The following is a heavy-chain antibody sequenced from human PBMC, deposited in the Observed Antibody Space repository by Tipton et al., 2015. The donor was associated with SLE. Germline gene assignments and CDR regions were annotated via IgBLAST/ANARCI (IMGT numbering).Heavy chain of an antibody. CDR1: GGSFNHYF. Sequence: TLSLTCAVYGGSFNHYFWSWIRQPPGKGLEWIGEVFHSGSTNYNPSLKSRVTISVDTSKNQFSLKLNSVTAADTAVYYCVRDPAPGPFDYWGQGTLVAVSS. CDR3: VRDPAPGPFDY. V-gene: IGHV4-34*12. CDR2: VFHSGST. J-gene: IGHJ4*02.